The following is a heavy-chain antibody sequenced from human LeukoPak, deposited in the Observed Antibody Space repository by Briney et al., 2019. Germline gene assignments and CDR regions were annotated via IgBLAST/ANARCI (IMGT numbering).Heavy chain of an antibody. Sequence: SGGSLRLSCAASGFTFTSYWMSWVRQAPGKGLEWVANIKQDGSEKYYVDSVKGRFTISRDNAKNSLYLQMNSLRAEDTAVYYCASSGYSSGWYLWDWGQGTLVTVSS. CDR1: GFTFTSYW. V-gene: IGHV3-7*01. D-gene: IGHD6-19*01. J-gene: IGHJ4*02. CDR3: ASSGYSSGWYLWD. CDR2: IKQDGSEK.